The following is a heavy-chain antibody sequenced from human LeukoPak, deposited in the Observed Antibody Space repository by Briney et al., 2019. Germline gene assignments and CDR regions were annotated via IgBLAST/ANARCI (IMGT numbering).Heavy chain of an antibody. CDR2: MNPNSGNT. D-gene: IGHD3-22*01. V-gene: IGHV1-8*01. J-gene: IGHJ4*02. CDR1: GYTFTSYD. CDR3: ARGAYYYDSSGSTRFDY. Sequence: ASVKVSCKASGYTFTSYDINWVRQATGQGLEWMGWMNPNSGNTGYAQKFQGRVTMTRNTSISTAYMELSSLRSEDTAVYYCARGAYYYDSSGSTRFDYWGQGTLVTVSS.